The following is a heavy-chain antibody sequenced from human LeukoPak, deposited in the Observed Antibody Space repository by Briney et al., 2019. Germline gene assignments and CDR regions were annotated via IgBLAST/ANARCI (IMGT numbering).Heavy chain of an antibody. V-gene: IGHV1-8*01. CDR2: MNPNSGNT. CDR1: GYTFTSYD. Sequence: ASAKVSCKASGYTFTSYDINWVRQATGQGLEWMGWMNPNSGNTGYPRRFQGRVTMTRNTSISTAYMELSSLRSEDTAVYYCARGSLLYGANSGVDYWGQGTLVTVSS. J-gene: IGHJ4*02. CDR3: ARGSLLYGANSGVDY. D-gene: IGHD4/OR15-4a*01.